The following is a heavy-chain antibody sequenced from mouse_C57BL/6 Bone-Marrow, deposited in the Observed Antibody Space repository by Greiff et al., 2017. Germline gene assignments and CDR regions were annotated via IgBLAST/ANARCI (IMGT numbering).Heavy chain of an antibody. CDR3: ARWGHGNYWYFDV. CDR1: GYTFTSYW. CDR2: IDPSDSYT. Sequence: QVQLQQPGAELVMPGASVKLSCKASGYTFTSYWMHWVKQRPGQGLEWIGEIDPSDSYTNYNQKFKGKSTLTVDKSSSTAYMQRSCLTSEDSAVYYCARWGHGNYWYFDVWGTGTTVTVSS. V-gene: IGHV1-69*01. D-gene: IGHD2-1*01. J-gene: IGHJ1*03.